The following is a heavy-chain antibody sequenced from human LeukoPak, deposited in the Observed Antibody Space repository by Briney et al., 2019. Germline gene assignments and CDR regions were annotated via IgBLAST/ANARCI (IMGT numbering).Heavy chain of an antibody. J-gene: IGHJ4*02. V-gene: IGHV4-59*01. Sequence: SETLSLTCTVSGGSISRYYWSWIRQHPGNGLEWIGYISYTGSTTYNSSLKSRVPISLDTSQNQFSLKLTSVTPADTAVYYCAKTAKYYYGSETYYFFEYWGQGTLVTVSS. CDR2: ISYTGST. D-gene: IGHD3-10*01. CDR3: AKTAKYYYGSETYYFFEY. CDR1: GGSISRYY.